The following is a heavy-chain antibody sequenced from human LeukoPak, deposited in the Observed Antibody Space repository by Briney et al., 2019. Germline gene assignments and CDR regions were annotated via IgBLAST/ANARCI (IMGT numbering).Heavy chain of an antibody. V-gene: IGHV3-48*03. CDR2: ISSSGSTI. CDR3: ARDSPKVEYYFDY. J-gene: IGHJ4*02. Sequence: GGSQRLSCAASGFTFSSYEMNWVRQAPGKGLEWVSYISSSGSTIYYADSVKGRFTISRDNAKNSLYLQMKSLRAEDTAVYYCARDSPKVEYYFDYWGQGTLVTVSS. CDR1: GFTFSSYE. D-gene: IGHD1-1*01.